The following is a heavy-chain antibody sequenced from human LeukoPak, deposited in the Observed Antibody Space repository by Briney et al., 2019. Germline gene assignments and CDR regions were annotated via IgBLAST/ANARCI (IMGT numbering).Heavy chain of an antibody. CDR1: GFTFSSYS. J-gene: IGHJ5*02. D-gene: IGHD3-3*01. CDR3: ASYYDTLDSGRRPGSWFDP. CDR2: ISSSSSYI. Sequence: GGSLRLSCAASGFTFSSYSMNWVCQAPGKGLEWVSSISSSSSYIYYSDSVKGRFTISRDNAKNSLYLQMNSLRAEDTAVYYCASYYDTLDSGRRPGSWFDPWGQGTLVTVSS. V-gene: IGHV3-21*01.